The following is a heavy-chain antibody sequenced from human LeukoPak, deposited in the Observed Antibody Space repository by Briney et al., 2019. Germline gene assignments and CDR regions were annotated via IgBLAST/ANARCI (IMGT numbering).Heavy chain of an antibody. CDR2: ISGSGAST. D-gene: IGHD1-14*01. V-gene: IGHV3-23*01. J-gene: IGHJ4*02. CDR3: VKDTTFDF. CDR1: GFTFSSYA. Sequence: GGSLRLSCAASGFTFSSYAMTWVRQAPGKGLEWVSGISGSGASTYYADSVKGRFTISRDNSKNTLYLQMSSLRAEDTAVYYCVKDTTFDFWGQGTLVTVSS.